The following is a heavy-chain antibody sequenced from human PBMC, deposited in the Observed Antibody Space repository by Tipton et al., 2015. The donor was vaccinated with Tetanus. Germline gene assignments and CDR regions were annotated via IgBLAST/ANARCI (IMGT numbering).Heavy chain of an antibody. Sequence: SLRLSCAASGLTFSRYALHWVRQAPGHGLEWVAIISFDGTYRYYADSAKGRFTISRDNSKNTLYLQVNSLRAEDTATYYCAKDSRHTGYDADLWGQGTLVAVSS. V-gene: IGHV3-30-3*01. D-gene: IGHD5-12*01. CDR1: GLTFSRYA. CDR3: AKDSRHTGYDADL. J-gene: IGHJ5*02. CDR2: ISFDGTYR.